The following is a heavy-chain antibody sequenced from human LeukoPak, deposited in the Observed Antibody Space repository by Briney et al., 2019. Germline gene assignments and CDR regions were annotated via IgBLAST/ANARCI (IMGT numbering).Heavy chain of an antibody. V-gene: IGHV3-30-3*01. J-gene: IGHJ3*02. CDR1: GFTLSSYA. CDR3: ARDLDSSSWYSGAFDI. D-gene: IGHD6-13*01. Sequence: VRSLRLSCEDSGFTLSSYAMQWVRQAPGKGLEWVAVISYDGSNKYYADSVKGRFTISRDNSKNTPYLQMNSLRAEDTAVYYCARDLDSSSWYSGAFDIWGQGTMVTVSS. CDR2: ISYDGSNK.